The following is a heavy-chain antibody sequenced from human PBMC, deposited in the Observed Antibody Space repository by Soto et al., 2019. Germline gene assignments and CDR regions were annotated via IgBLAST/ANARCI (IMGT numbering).Heavy chain of an antibody. V-gene: IGHV4-59*01. J-gene: IGHJ6*02. CDR1: GGSISSYY. CDR2: IYYSGST. Sequence: TSETLSLTCTVSGGSISSYYLSWIRQPPGKGLEWIGYIYYSGSTNYNPSLKSRVTISVDTSKNQFSLKLSSVTAADTAVYYCARGPGDGMDVWGQGTTVTVSS. CDR3: ARGPGDGMDV.